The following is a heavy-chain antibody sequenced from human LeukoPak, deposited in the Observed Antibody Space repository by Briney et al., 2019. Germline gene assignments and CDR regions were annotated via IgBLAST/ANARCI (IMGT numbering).Heavy chain of an antibody. CDR2: TYYRSKWYT. D-gene: IGHD5-18*01. V-gene: IGHV6-1*01. Sequence: SQTLSLTCAISGDSVSSNSAAWNWIRQSPSRGLEWLGRTYYRSKWYTDYGVSVRSRMTINTDTSKNQLSLKLSSVTAADTAVYYCASGGLHVDTADGDVGHWGQGTLVTVSS. CDR1: GDSVSSNSAA. CDR3: ASGGLHVDTADGDVGH. J-gene: IGHJ4*02.